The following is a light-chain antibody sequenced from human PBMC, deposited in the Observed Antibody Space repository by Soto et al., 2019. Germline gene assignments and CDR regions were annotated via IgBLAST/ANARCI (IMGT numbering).Light chain of an antibody. CDR2: YDD. J-gene: IGLJ1*01. CDR3: AAGDDSLSGYV. V-gene: IGLV1-36*01. Sequence: QSVLTQPPSVSESPRQRVTISCSGSSSNIGNNAVNWYQQLPGKAPKLLIYYDDLLPSGVSDRFSGSKSGTSASLAISGLQSEDEADYDCAAGDDSLSGYVFGTGTKLTVL. CDR1: SSNIGNNA.